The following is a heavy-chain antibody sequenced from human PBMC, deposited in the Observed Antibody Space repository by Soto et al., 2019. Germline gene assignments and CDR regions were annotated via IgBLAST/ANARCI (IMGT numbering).Heavy chain of an antibody. V-gene: IGHV4-39*01. J-gene: IGHJ4*02. CDR2: IYYSGST. Sequence: SETLSLTCTVSGGFISSSSYYWGWIRQPPGKGLEWIGSIYYSGSTYYNPSLKSRVTISVDTSKNQFSLKLSSVTAADTAVYYCSTNEVHRSGFIDYWGQGTLVTVSS. CDR1: GGFISSSSYY. CDR3: STNEVHRSGFIDY. D-gene: IGHD6-19*01.